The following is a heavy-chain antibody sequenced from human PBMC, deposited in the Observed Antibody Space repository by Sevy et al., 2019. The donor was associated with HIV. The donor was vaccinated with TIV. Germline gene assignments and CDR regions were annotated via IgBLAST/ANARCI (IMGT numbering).Heavy chain of an antibody. CDR1: GGSISSGSYY. CDR2: IYTSGSP. D-gene: IGHD6-19*01. CDR3: ARQTPPYSSGWSAHFDY. J-gene: IGHJ4*02. Sequence: SETLSLTCTVSGGSISSGSYYWSWIRQPAGKGLEWIGRIYTSGSPNYNPSLKSRVTISVDTSKNRFSLKLSSVTAADTAGYYCARQTPPYSSGWSAHFDYWGQGTLVTVSS. V-gene: IGHV4-61*02.